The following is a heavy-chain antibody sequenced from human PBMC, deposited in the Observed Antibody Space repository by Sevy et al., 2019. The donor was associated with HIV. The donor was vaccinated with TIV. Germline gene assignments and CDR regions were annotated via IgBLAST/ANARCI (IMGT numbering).Heavy chain of an antibody. Sequence: SETLSLTCTVSGGSISSGGYYWSWIRQHPGQGLEWIGNIYYRGSTYYNPSLKSRVTISVDTSKNQFSLKLSSVTAADTAVYYCARLYRTPNYYFDPWGQGILVTVSS. V-gene: IGHV4-31*03. CDR3: ARLYRTPNYYFDP. CDR1: GGSISSGGYY. D-gene: IGHD1-26*01. CDR2: IYYRGST. J-gene: IGHJ5*02.